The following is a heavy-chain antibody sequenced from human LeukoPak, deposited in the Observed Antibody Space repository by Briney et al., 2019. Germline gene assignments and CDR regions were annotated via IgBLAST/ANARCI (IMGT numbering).Heavy chain of an antibody. D-gene: IGHD6-13*01. V-gene: IGHV4-34*01. CDR1: GGSFSGYY. CDR3: ASGAKWLHSSSWYPPYYYYYMDV. CDR2: INHSGST. J-gene: IGHJ6*03. Sequence: PSETLSLTCAVYGGSFSGYYWSWIRQPPGKGLEWIGEINHSGSTNYNPSLKSRVTISVDTSKNQFSLKLSSVTAADTAVYYCASGAKWLHSSSWYPPYYYYYMDVWGKGTTVTVSS.